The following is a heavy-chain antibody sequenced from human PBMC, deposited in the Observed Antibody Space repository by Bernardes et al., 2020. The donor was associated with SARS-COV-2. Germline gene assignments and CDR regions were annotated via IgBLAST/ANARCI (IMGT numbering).Heavy chain of an antibody. CDR1: GFTFSSYW. J-gene: IGHJ4*02. V-gene: IGHV3-7*01. D-gene: IGHD3-22*01. CDR2: IKQDGSEK. Sequence: GGSLRLSCAASGFTFSSYWMSWVRQAPGKGLEWVANIKQDGSEKYYVDSVKGRFTISRDNAKNSLYLQMNSLRAEDTAVYYCAREDYYDSSGYYYGTGGSFDYWGQGTLVTVSS. CDR3: AREDYYDSSGYYYGTGGSFDY.